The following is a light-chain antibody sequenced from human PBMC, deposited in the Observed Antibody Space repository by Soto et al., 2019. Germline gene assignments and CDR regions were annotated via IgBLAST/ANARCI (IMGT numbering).Light chain of an antibody. V-gene: IGLV1-47*03. CDR1: SSNIGSNY. CDR3: AAWDDSLSGSYG. CDR2: RNN. Sequence: QSALTQPPSASGTPGQRATISCSGSSSNIGSNYVYWYQQLPGTAPKLLIYRNNQRPSGVPDRFSGSKSGTSASLAISGLWPEDEADYYCAAWDDSLSGSYGFGTGTKVTVL. J-gene: IGLJ1*01.